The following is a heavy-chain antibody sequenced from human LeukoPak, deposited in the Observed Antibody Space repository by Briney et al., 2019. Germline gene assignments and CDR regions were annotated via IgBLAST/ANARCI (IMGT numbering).Heavy chain of an antibody. V-gene: IGHV4-39*07. CDR1: GGSISSSYY. CDR3: ARHAWVGPWLSCSSTSCPIGPDNWFDP. Sequence: PSETLSLTCTVSGGSISSSYYWGWIRQPPGKGLEWIGSIYYSGSTYYNPSLKSRVTISVDTSKNQFSLKLSSVTAADTAMYYCARHAWVGPWLSCSSTSCPIGPDNWFDPWGQGTLVTVSS. J-gene: IGHJ5*02. D-gene: IGHD2-2*01. CDR2: IYYSGST.